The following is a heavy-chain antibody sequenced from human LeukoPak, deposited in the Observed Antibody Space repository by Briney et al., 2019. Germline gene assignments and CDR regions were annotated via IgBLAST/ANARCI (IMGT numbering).Heavy chain of an antibody. CDR2: INHSGST. CDR3: ARGPYSYDSSGAFDI. J-gene: IGHJ3*02. D-gene: IGHD3-22*01. Sequence: SETLCLTCAVYGGSFSGKYWTWIRQPPGKGLEWIGEINHSGSTNYNPSLKSRVTISVDTSKNQFSLKLSSVTAADTAVYFCARGPYSYDSSGAFDIWGQGTMVTVSS. V-gene: IGHV4-34*01. CDR1: GGSFSGKY.